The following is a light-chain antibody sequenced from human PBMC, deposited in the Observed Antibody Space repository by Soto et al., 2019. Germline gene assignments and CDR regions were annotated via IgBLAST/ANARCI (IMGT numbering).Light chain of an antibody. CDR3: QQYGSPPQT. CDR2: GAS. Sequence: EIVLTQSPGTLSLSPGERATLSCRASQSVSNNYLAWYQQKPGQPPRIVIYGASSRATGIPDRISGSGSGTDFTLTISRLEPEDFAVYYCQQYGSPPQTXGQGTKVDIK. J-gene: IGKJ1*01. CDR1: QSVSNNY. V-gene: IGKV3-20*01.